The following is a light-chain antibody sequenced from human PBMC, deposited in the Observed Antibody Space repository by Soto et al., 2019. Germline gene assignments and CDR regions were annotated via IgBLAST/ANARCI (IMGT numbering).Light chain of an antibody. CDR2: DVS. CDR3: LSHAGGNTWV. CDR1: RSDIGTYNF. V-gene: IGLV2-14*01. Sequence: QSALTQPASVSGSPGQSITISCTGTRSDIGTYNFVSWYQQYPGKAPKLMIYDVSHRPSGISNRLSGSKSGNTASLTISGLQADDEGDYSCLSHAGGNTWVFGGGAKVTVL. J-gene: IGLJ3*02.